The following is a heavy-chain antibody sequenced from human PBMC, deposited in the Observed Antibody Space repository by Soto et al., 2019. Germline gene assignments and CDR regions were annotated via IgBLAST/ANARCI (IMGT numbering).Heavy chain of an antibody. CDR1: GYTFTSYG. CDR2: ISAYNGNT. J-gene: IGHJ6*02. V-gene: IGHV1-18*01. Sequence: ASVKVSCKASGYTFTSYGISWVRQAPGQGLEWMGWISAYNGNTNYSQKFQGRVTITRDTSASTAYMELSSLRSEDTAVYYCASFSKVYYYYGMDVWGQGTTVTVSS. CDR3: ASFSKVYYYYGMDV.